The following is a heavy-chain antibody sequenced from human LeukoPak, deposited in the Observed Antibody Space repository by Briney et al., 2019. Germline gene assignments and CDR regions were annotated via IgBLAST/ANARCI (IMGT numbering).Heavy chain of an antibody. D-gene: IGHD1-7*01. J-gene: IGHJ4*02. Sequence: ASVKVSCKAPGGTFSSYAISWVRQAPGQGLEWMGGIIPIFGAANYAQKFQGRVTITTDESTSTAYMELSSLRSEDTAVYYCARVSGTAATLYYFDYWGQGTLVTVSS. CDR1: GGTFSSYA. CDR2: IIPIFGAA. V-gene: IGHV1-69*05. CDR3: ARVSGTAATLYYFDY.